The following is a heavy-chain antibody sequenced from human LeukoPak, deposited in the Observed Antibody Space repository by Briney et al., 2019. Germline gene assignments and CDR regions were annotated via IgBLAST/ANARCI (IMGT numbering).Heavy chain of an antibody. CDR2: ISYDGSNK. J-gene: IGHJ5*02. CDR3: AKELGEMTTVTWNWFDP. V-gene: IGHV3-30*18. D-gene: IGHD4-11*01. CDR1: GFTFSSYG. Sequence: PGGSLRLSCAASGFTFSSYGMHWVRQAPGKGLEWVAVISYDGSNKYYADSVKGRFTISRDNPKNTLYLQMNSPRAEDTAVYYCAKELGEMTTVTWNWFDPWGQGTLDTVSS.